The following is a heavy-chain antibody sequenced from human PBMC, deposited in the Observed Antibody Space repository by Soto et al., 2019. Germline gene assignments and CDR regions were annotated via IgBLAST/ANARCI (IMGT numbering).Heavy chain of an antibody. Sequence: GGSLRLSCAASGFTFSGSAMHWVRQASGKGLEWVGRIRSKANSYATAYAASVKGRFTISRDDSKNTAYLQMNSLKTEDTAVYYCTRLWFGELASYYGMDVWGQGTTVTSP. CDR2: IRSKANSYAT. V-gene: IGHV3-73*01. CDR3: TRLWFGELASYYGMDV. D-gene: IGHD3-10*01. CDR1: GFTFSGSA. J-gene: IGHJ6*02.